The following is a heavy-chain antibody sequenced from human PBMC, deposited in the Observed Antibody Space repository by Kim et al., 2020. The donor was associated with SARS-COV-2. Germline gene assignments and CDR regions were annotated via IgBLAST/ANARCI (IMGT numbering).Heavy chain of an antibody. CDR1: GGSISSYY. V-gene: IGHV4-59*01. Sequence: SETLSLTCTVSGGSISSYYWSWIRQPPGKGLEWIGYIYYSGSTNYNPSLKSRVTISVDTSKNQFSLKLSSVTAADTAVYYCARDRLGDSWSRWFDPWGQGTLVTVSS. CDR3: ARDRLGDSWSRWFDP. CDR2: IYYSGST. D-gene: IGHD2-21*02. J-gene: IGHJ5*02.